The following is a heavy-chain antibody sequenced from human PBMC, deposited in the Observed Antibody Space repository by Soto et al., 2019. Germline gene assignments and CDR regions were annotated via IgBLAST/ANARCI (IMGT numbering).Heavy chain of an antibody. J-gene: IGHJ4*02. D-gene: IGHD7-27*01. CDR2: IVP. CDR1: GGTFGRNT. V-gene: IGHV1-69*01. Sequence: QVHLVQSVAEVKKPGSSVRVSCTVSGGTFGRNTIVWVRQAPEQGLECMGHIVPKYAQKFQGRVTFTADESTTTAYMDLSSLTSEDTAVYFCARDLNWALDYWGQGTLVTVSS. CDR3: ARDLNWALDY.